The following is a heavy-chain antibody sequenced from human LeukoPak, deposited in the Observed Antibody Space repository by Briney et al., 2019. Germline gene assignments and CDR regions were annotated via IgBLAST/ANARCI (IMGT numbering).Heavy chain of an antibody. CDR1: GFTFSSHY. J-gene: IGHJ4*02. Sequence: PGGSLRLSCAASGFTFSSHYMHWVRQAPGKGLVWVSRINSDGSSTSYADSVKGRFTISRDNVKNTMYLQMNSLRVEDTAVYYCVRILGGGGQGTLVTVSS. D-gene: IGHD3-16*01. V-gene: IGHV3-74*01. CDR3: VRILGG. CDR2: INSDGSST.